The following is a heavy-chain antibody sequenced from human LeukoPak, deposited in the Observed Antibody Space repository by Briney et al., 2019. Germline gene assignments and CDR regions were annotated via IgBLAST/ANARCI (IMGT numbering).Heavy chain of an antibody. J-gene: IGHJ4*02. CDR1: GFTFDDYA. CDR3: ARGRTISSCDY. Sequence: GGSLRLSCAASGFTFDDYAMHWVRQAPGKGLEWFSGVSGSGGSTYHADSVKGRFTISRDNSKNTLYLQMNSLRAEDTAVYYCARGRTISSCDYWGQGTLVTVSS. D-gene: IGHD6-6*01. CDR2: VSGSGGST. V-gene: IGHV3-23*01.